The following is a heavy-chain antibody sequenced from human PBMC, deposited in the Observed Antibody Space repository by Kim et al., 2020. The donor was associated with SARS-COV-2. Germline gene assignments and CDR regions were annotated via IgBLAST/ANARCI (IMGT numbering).Heavy chain of an antibody. CDR3: ARGPGYSSSWYGARNRFDP. CDR1: GGSFSGYY. CDR2: INHSGST. D-gene: IGHD6-13*01. J-gene: IGHJ5*02. V-gene: IGHV4-34*01. Sequence: SETLSLTCAVYGGSFSGYYWSWIRQPPGKGLEWIGEINHSGSTHYNPSLKSRVTISVDTSKNQFSLKLSSVTAADTAVYYCARGPGYSSSWYGARNRFDP.